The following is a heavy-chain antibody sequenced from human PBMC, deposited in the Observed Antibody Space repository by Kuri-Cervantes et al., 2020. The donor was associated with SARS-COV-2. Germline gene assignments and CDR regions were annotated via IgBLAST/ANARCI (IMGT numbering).Heavy chain of an antibody. D-gene: IGHD6-13*01. CDR1: GFSFSSYG. Sequence: GGSLRLSCAASGFSFSSYGMSWVRQAPGKGLEWVSYIGGSHRTISYADSVKGRFTISRDNAKNSVYLQMNSLRDEDTAVYYCARDHPRSSWYSNYYYYGMDVWGQGTTVTVSS. J-gene: IGHJ6*02. CDR2: IGGSHRTI. V-gene: IGHV3-48*02. CDR3: ARDHPRSSWYSNYYYYGMDV.